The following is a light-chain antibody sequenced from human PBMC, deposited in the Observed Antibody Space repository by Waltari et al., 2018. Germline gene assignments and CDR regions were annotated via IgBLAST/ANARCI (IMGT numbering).Light chain of an antibody. V-gene: IGLV2-11*01. J-gene: IGLJ2*01. Sequence: QSALTQPRSVSGSPGQSVTISCTGSSSDVGGYNYVSWYQHHPGKAPKLIIYDVTKRPPGAPLLFSGSKSGATAFLALSGLQAEDEADYFCFSYAGSHGFVVFGGGTKLTVL. CDR2: DVT. CDR1: SSDVGGYNY. CDR3: FSYAGSHGFVV.